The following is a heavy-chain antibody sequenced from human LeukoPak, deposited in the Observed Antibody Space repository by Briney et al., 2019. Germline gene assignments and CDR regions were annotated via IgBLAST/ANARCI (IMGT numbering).Heavy chain of an antibody. J-gene: IGHJ4*02. CDR2: ISSTGGTT. D-gene: IGHD3-10*01. V-gene: IGHV3-23*01. CDR1: GFTFSDYY. Sequence: PSGGSLRLSCAASGFTFSDYYMSWIRQAPGKGLEWVSYISSTGGTTYYADSVKGRVTVSRDNSRNTLYLQMNSLSADDTAVYYCAKGYYGSGSYGWFDYWGQGTLVTVSS. CDR3: AKGYYGSGSYGWFDY.